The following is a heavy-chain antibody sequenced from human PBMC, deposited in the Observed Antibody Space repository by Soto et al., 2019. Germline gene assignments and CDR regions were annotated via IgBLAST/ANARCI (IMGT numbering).Heavy chain of an antibody. CDR1: GGSFSGYY. J-gene: IGHJ6*03. CDR2: INHSGST. Sequence: QVQLQQWGAGLLKPSETLSLTCAVYGGSFSGYYWSWIRQPPGKGLEWIGEINHSGSTNYNPSLKSRVTISVDTSENQFSLKLSSVTAADTAVYYCARGGLYDFWSGYSMDVWDKGTTVTVSS. D-gene: IGHD3-3*01. CDR3: ARGGLYDFWSGYSMDV. V-gene: IGHV4-34*01.